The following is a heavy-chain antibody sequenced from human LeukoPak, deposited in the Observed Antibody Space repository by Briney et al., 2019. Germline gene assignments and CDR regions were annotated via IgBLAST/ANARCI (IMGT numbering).Heavy chain of an antibody. Sequence: GGSLRLSCAASGFTFSSYGMHWVRQAPGKGLEWVAFIRYDGSNKYYADSVKGRVTISRDNSKNTLYLQMNSLRAEDTAVYYCAKDSGTAMVPFDYWGQGTLVTVSS. D-gene: IGHD5-18*01. CDR3: AKDSGTAMVPFDY. CDR1: GFTFSSYG. V-gene: IGHV3-30*02. J-gene: IGHJ4*02. CDR2: IRYDGSNK.